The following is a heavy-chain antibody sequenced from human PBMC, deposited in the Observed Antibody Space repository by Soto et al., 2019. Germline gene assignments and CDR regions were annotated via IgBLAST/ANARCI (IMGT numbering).Heavy chain of an antibody. CDR1: GFTFSSYA. D-gene: IGHD3-22*01. CDR3: ASPPHYYDSSGPFDY. J-gene: IGHJ4*02. Sequence: QVQLVESGGGVVQPGRSLRLSCAASGFTFSSYAMHWVRQAPGKGLEWVAVISYDGSNKYYADSVKGRFTISRDNSKNTLYLQMNSLRAEDTAVYYCASPPHYYDSSGPFDYWGQGTLVTVSS. CDR2: ISYDGSNK. V-gene: IGHV3-30-3*01.